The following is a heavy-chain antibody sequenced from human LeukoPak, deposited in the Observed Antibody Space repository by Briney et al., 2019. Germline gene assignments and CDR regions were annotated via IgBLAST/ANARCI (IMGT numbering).Heavy chain of an antibody. Sequence: PGGSLRPSCAASGFTFSSYSMNWVRQAPGKGLEWVSYISSSSSTIYYADSVKGRFTISRDNAKNSLYLQMNGLRAEDTAVYYCARGPGLSPPYYYDSSGYDDYWGQGTLVTVSS. CDR2: ISSSSSTI. D-gene: IGHD3-22*01. CDR3: ARGPGLSPPYYYDSSGYDDY. J-gene: IGHJ4*02. V-gene: IGHV3-48*04. CDR1: GFTFSSYS.